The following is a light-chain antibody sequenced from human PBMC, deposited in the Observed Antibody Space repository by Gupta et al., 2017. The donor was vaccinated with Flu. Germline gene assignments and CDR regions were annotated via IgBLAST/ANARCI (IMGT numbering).Light chain of an antibody. CDR1: NTNVGRQG. CDR2: RSN. Sequence: TATITCSGNNTNVGRQGAACLQHHQRHPPTLLFYRSNVRHSGIAERISASRSGTGASLTITGLRPEAEADYYCSARDSGSSVRVFGGGTKLTVL. J-gene: IGLJ3*02. CDR3: SARDSGSSVRV. V-gene: IGLV10-54*04.